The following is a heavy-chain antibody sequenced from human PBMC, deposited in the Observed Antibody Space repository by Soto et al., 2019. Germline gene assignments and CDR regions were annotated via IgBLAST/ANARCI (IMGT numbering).Heavy chain of an antibody. J-gene: IGHJ5*02. CDR3: AHIPNYYQYDWFDP. D-gene: IGHD3-16*01. Sequence: QITLKESGPTLVKPTQTLTLTFTFSGFSLTTRGVGVGWIRQPPGKALECLALIYWDDDKRYSPSLQSRLSITKDTSKNQVVLTKTNVYPVDTATYYCAHIPNYYQYDWFDPWGQGTLVSVSS. CDR2: IYWDDDK. V-gene: IGHV2-5*02. CDR1: GFSLTTRGVG.